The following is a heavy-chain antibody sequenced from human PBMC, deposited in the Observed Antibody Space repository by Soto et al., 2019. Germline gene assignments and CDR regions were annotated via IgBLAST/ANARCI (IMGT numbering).Heavy chain of an antibody. J-gene: IGHJ4*02. CDR2: ISAFNGNT. D-gene: IGHD5-12*01. CDR1: GYTFTSYG. Sequence: ASVKVSCKASGYTFTSYGISWVRQAPGQGLEWMGRISAFNGNTNYAQKLQGRVTITTDKSTSTAYMELRSLRSDDTAVYYCARDPSAYDLPAYWGQGTLVTV. CDR3: ARDPSAYDLPAY. V-gene: IGHV1-18*01.